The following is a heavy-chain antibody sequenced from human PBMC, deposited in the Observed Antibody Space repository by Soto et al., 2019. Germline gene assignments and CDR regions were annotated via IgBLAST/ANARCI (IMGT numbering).Heavy chain of an antibody. CDR2: IYYSGST. J-gene: IGHJ6*02. V-gene: IGHV4-59*08. Sequence: SETLSLTCTVSGGSISSYYWSWIRQPPGKGLEWIGYIYYSGSTNYNPSLKSRVTISVDTSKNQFSLKLSSVTAADTAVYYCARRRRFTKVYYGMDVWGQGTTVTVSS. CDR1: GGSISSYY. D-gene: IGHD3-10*01. CDR3: ARRRRFTKVYYGMDV.